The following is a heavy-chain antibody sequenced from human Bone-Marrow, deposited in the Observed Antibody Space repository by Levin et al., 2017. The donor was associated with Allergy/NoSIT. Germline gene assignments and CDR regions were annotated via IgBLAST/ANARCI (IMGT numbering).Heavy chain of an antibody. CDR1: GFTFSSYG. J-gene: IGHJ6*02. Sequence: GGSLRLSCAASGFTFSSYGMHWVRQAPGKGLEWVAVISYDGSNKYYADSVKGRFTISRDNSKNTLYLQMNSLRAEDTAVYYCARCPQDSYGSHSPLDYYYYCMDVWGQGTTVTVSS. CDR2: ISYDGSNK. V-gene: IGHV3-30*03. CDR3: ARCPQDSYGSHSPLDYYYYCMDV. D-gene: IGHD5-18*01.